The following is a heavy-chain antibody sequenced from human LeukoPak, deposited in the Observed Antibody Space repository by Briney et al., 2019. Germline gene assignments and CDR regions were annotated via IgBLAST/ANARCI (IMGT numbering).Heavy chain of an antibody. D-gene: IGHD4-23*01. CDR3: ARDKAVTTEVTQHFQH. Sequence: ASVKVSCKASGYTFTNYGISWVRQAPGQGLEWMGWISAYNGYTDYAQRLQFRVTMTTDTSTSTAYMELRSLRSDDTAVYYCARDKAVTTEVTQHFQHWGQGTLVAVSS. V-gene: IGHV1-18*01. J-gene: IGHJ1*01. CDR2: ISAYNGYT. CDR1: GYTFTNYG.